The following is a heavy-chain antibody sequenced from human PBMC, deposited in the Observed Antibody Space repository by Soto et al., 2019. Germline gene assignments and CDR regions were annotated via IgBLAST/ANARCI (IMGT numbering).Heavy chain of an antibody. D-gene: IGHD6-13*01. CDR1: GFTFSNYA. J-gene: IGHJ4*02. CDR2: ISGSGGST. CDR3: ARDQASSWYEIDY. V-gene: IGHV3-23*01. Sequence: EVQLLESGGGLVQPGGSLRLSCAASGFTFSNYAVTWVRQAPGKGLEWVSTISGSGGSTYYADSVKGRFTISGDNSVNTTYLQRNSLRAEDTAVYYCARDQASSWYEIDYWGQGTLVSVSA.